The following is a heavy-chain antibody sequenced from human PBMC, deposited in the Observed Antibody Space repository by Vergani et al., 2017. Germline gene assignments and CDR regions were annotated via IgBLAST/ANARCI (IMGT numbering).Heavy chain of an antibody. CDR1: GGTFSSYT. V-gene: IGHV1-69*01. J-gene: IGHJ4*02. CDR2: IIPIFGTS. CDR3: ATIGIAARRQRDY. Sequence: QVQLVQSGAEVKKPGSSVKVSCKASGGTFSSYTINWVRQAPGQGLEWMGGIIPIFGTSNYAQKFQGRVTITADESTSTAYMELSSLRSEDTAVYYCATIGIAARRQRDYGGQGTLVTVSS. D-gene: IGHD6-6*01.